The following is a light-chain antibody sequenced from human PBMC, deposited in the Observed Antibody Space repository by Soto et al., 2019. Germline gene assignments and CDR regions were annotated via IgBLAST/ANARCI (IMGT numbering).Light chain of an antibody. Sequence: EIVLTQSPGTLSLSPGERATLSCRASQSVSSSYLAWYQQKPGQAPRLLIYGASSRATGIPDRFSGSGSGTDFTLTISRLEPEDFAVYYCQQFDPSPTSTFGQGTRLEIK. CDR2: GAS. V-gene: IGKV3-20*01. CDR1: QSVSSSY. J-gene: IGKJ5*01. CDR3: QQFDPSPTST.